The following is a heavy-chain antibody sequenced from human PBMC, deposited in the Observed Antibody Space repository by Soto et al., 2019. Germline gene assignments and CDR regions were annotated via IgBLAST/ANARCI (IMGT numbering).Heavy chain of an antibody. Sequence: ASVKVSCKASGYTFTGYFMHWVRQAPGQGLEWMGWINPNSGATKYAQKFQGRVTLSRDTSISTAYMELIGLRSDDTAVYYCARGGGTILAPLPWGQGTLVTVSS. CDR1: GYTFTGYF. CDR3: ARGGGTILAPLP. CDR2: INPNSGAT. V-gene: IGHV1-2*02. D-gene: IGHD3-3*01. J-gene: IGHJ5*02.